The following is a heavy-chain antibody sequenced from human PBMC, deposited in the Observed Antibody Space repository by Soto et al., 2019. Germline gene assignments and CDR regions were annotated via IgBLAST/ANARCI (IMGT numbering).Heavy chain of an antibody. J-gene: IGHJ4*02. V-gene: IGHV3-30-3*01. CDR3: ARDKKNATMVRGVTAFDY. D-gene: IGHD3-10*01. CDR2: ISYDGSNK. Sequence: GGSLRLSCAASGFTFSSYAMHWVRQAPGKGLEWVAVISYDGSNKYYADSVKGRFTISRDNSKNTLYLQMNSLRAEDTAVYYCARDKKNATMVRGVTAFDYWGQGTLVTVSS. CDR1: GFTFSSYA.